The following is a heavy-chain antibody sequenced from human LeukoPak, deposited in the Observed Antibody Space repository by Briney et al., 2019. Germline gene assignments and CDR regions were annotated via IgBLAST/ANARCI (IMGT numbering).Heavy chain of an antibody. CDR3: ARCASAVPTAVAY. Sequence: GGSLRLSCAVSGFTFSSNAMSWVRQAPGKGLEWVSAISGGGGSSGGSTYYADSVKGRFTISKDNSKNTLYLQMSSLRAEDTAVYYCARCASAVPTAVAYWGQGTLVTVSS. CDR2: ISGGGGSSGGST. D-gene: IGHD2-2*01. J-gene: IGHJ4*02. CDR1: GFTFSSNA. V-gene: IGHV3-23*01.